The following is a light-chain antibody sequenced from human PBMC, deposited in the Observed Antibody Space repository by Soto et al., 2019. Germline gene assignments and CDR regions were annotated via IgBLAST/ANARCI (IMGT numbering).Light chain of an antibody. CDR1: QGITNY. J-gene: IGKJ1*01. Sequence: DIQMTQSPSSLSASVGDRVTITCRASQGITNYLAWYQRKPGKVPELLIFAASTLQSGVPSRFSGSGSETDFTLTISSLQPEDFATYYCLQHNSYPRTFGQGTKVDIK. V-gene: IGKV1-27*01. CDR2: AAS. CDR3: LQHNSYPRT.